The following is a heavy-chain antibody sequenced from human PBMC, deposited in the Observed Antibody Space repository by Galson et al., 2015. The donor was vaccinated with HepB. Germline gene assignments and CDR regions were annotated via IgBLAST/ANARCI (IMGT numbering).Heavy chain of an antibody. D-gene: IGHD3-10*01. CDR3: AKDLADVVRSPQNNWFDP. J-gene: IGHJ5*02. V-gene: IGHV3-23*01. CDR2: ITGGGTT. Sequence: MHWVRQAPGKGLEWVSVITGGGTTLYADSVRGRFTISRDNSKNMLYLQMNSLRAGDTAVYYCAKDLADVVRSPQNNWFDPWGQGT.